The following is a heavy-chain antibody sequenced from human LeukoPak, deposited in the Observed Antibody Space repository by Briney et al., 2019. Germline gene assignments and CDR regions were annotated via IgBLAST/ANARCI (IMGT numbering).Heavy chain of an antibody. J-gene: IGHJ4*02. CDR3: ARDRGWRFGELATDY. Sequence: GGSLRLSCAASGFTFSDYYMSWIRQAPGKGLEWVSYISSSSSYTNYAASVKGRFTISRDNAKNSLYLQMNSLRAEDTAVYYCARDRGWRFGELATDYWGQGTLVTVSS. V-gene: IGHV3-11*05. CDR2: ISSSSSYT. CDR1: GFTFSDYY. D-gene: IGHD3-10*01.